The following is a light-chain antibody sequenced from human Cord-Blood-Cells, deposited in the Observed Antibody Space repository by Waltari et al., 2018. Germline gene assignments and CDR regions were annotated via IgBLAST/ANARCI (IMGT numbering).Light chain of an antibody. V-gene: IGLV2-14*01. J-gene: IGLJ2*01. CDR1: SRDVGGSNY. Sequence: QSALTQPASVSGSPGKSITISCTGTSRDVGGSNYVSSYQQHPGKAPKLMIYDVSNRPSGVSNRFSGSKSGNTASLTISGLQAEDEADYYCSSYTSSSTLDVVFGGGTKLTVL. CDR3: SSYTSSSTLDVV. CDR2: DVS.